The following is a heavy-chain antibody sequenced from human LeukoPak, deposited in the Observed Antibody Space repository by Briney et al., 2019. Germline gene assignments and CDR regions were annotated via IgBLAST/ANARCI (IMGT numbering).Heavy chain of an antibody. CDR2: FDPNTGAT. D-gene: IGHD3-16*01. V-gene: IGHV1-2*02. Sequence: ASVTVSCKASGDILTGYYIHWVRQAPRQGLEWVGCFDPNTGATHYAQKFQGRVTMTRDTSIDTDYLELRSLISDDTALYYCAAYIVVRGTTLSAFDIWGQGTVVSVSS. J-gene: IGHJ3*02. CDR1: GDILTGYY. CDR3: AAYIVVRGTTLSAFDI.